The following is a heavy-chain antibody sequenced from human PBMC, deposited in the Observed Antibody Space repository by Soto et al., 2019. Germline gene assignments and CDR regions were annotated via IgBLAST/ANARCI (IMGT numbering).Heavy chain of an antibody. CDR1: GSSISSFF. CDR2: IYYSGST. CDR3: ARSDGRY. J-gene: IGHJ4*02. V-gene: IGHV4-59*01. Sequence: SETLSLNCTVAGSSISSFFWSWFRQPPGKGLVCIGYIYYSGSTNYNPSLKSRVAISVDTSKNQFSLKLSSVTAADTAVYYCARSDGRYWGQGTLVTVS.